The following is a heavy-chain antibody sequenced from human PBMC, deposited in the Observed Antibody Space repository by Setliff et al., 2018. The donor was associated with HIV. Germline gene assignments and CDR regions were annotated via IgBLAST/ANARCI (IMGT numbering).Heavy chain of an antibody. D-gene: IGHD3-10*01. CDR3: ARDRFMVREIDY. Sequence: GSRRLSCAASGFTFSDYYMSWIRQAPGKGLEWVSYISSSGSTIYYADSVKGRFTISRDNAKNSLYLQMNSLRAEDTAVYYCARDRFMVREIDYWGQGTLVTVSS. V-gene: IGHV3-11*01. J-gene: IGHJ4*02. CDR2: ISSSGSTI. CDR1: GFTFSDYY.